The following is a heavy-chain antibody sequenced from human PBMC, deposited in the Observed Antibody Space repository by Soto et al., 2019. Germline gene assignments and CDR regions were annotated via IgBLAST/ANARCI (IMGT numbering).Heavy chain of an antibody. CDR2: ISGSGGST. D-gene: IGHD6-13*01. J-gene: IGHJ6*02. CDR3: RSSWSDYYYYGMDV. V-gene: IGHV3-23*01. CDR1: GFTFSSYA. Sequence: LRLSCAASGFTFSSYAMSWVRQAPGKGLEWVSAISGSGGSTYYADSVKGRFTISRDNSKNTLYLQMNSLRAEDTAVYYCRSSWSDYYYYGMDVWGQGTTVTVSS.